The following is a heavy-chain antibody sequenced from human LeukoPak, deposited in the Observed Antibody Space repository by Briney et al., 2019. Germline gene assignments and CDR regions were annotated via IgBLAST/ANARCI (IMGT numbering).Heavy chain of an antibody. CDR2: INPSGGST. V-gene: IGHV1-46*01. D-gene: IGHD6-19*01. Sequence: ASVKVSCKASGYTFTSYGISWVRQAPGQGLEWMGVINPSGGSTSYAQKFQGRVTMTRDTSTSTVYMELSSLRSEDTAVYYCARGFYSSGWYGYFQHWGQGTLVTVSS. J-gene: IGHJ1*01. CDR3: ARGFYSSGWYGYFQH. CDR1: GYTFTSYG.